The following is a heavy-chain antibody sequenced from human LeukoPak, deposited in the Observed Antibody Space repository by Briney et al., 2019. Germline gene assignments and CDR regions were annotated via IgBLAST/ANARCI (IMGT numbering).Heavy chain of an antibody. J-gene: IGHJ3*02. CDR2: IYTSGST. CDR3: ARDAITMVQGVWAFDI. Sequence: PSGTLSLTCTVSGGSISSYYWSWIRQPAGKGLEWIGRIYTSGSTNYNPSLKSRVTMSVDTSKNQFSLKLSSVTAADTAVYYCARDAITMVQGVWAFDIWGQGTMVTVSS. D-gene: IGHD3-10*01. V-gene: IGHV4-4*07. CDR1: GGSISSYY.